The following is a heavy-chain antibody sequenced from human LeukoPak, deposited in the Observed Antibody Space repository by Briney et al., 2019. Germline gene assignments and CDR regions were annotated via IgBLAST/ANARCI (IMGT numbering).Heavy chain of an antibody. CDR3: VRDPKSAVAADWFDP. CDR2: IYYNGRT. V-gene: IGHV4-39*07. CDR1: GDSISSSTHY. Sequence: PSETLSLTCTVSGDSISSSTHYWGWLRQPPGKGLEWIGSIYYNGRTYYSPSLKSRVTISIDTSNQFSLRLDSMTAADTAVYYCVRDPKSAVAADWFDPWGQGTLVTVSS. J-gene: IGHJ5*02. D-gene: IGHD6-19*01.